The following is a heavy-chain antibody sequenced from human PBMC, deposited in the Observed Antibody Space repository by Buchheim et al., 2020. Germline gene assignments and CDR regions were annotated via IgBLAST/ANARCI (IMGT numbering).Heavy chain of an antibody. Sequence: QVQLVESGGGVVQPGRSLRLSCAASGFTFSSYGMHWVRQAPGKGLEWVAVISYDGSNKYYADSVKGRFTISSDNSKNTLYLQMNSLRAEDTAVYYCAKDRYYDSSGYYYYGMDVWGQGTT. V-gene: IGHV3-30*18. CDR1: GFTFSSYG. D-gene: IGHD3-22*01. CDR2: ISYDGSNK. J-gene: IGHJ6*02. CDR3: AKDRYYDSSGYYYYGMDV.